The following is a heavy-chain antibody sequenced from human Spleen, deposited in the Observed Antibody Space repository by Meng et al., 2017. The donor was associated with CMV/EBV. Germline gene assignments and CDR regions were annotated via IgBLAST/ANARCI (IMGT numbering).Heavy chain of an antibody. CDR1: GYTFTGYY. Sequence: KASGYTFTGYYMHWVRQAPGQGLEWIGWINPNSGGTNYAQKFQGRVTMTRDTSISTAYMDLSRLRSDDTAVYYCARDPASSGWALFDYWGQGTLVTVSS. CDR2: INPNSGGT. D-gene: IGHD6-19*01. CDR3: ARDPASSGWALFDY. J-gene: IGHJ4*02. V-gene: IGHV1-2*02.